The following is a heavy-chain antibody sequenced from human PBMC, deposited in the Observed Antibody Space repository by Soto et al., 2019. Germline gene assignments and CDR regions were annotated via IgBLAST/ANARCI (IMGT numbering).Heavy chain of an antibody. J-gene: IGHJ5*02. Sequence: PGGSLRLSCVGSGFMFDSFAMNWVRQAPGKELEWVAYINGASDSISYAESAKGRFTIYRDNARNSLSLQMSSLRAEDTAVYYCAKDSGCVNNACAYDTWSQGT. D-gene: IGHD1-20*01. CDR1: GFMFDSFA. V-gene: IGHV3-48*01. CDR3: AKDSGCVNNACAYDT. CDR2: INGASDSI.